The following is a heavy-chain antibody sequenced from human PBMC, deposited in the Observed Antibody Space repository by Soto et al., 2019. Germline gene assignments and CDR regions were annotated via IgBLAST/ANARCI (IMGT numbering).Heavy chain of an antibody. CDR3: ARDRTGTTLGYFDY. CDR2: IIPIFGTA. D-gene: IGHD1-7*01. J-gene: IGHJ4*02. CDR1: GGTFSSYT. V-gene: IGHV1-69*13. Sequence: GASVKLSCKASGGTFSSYTISWVRQAPGQGLEWMGGIIPIFGTANYAQKFQGRVTITADESTTTAYMEVSSLRSEDTAVYYCARDRTGTTLGYFDYWGQGTRVTVSS.